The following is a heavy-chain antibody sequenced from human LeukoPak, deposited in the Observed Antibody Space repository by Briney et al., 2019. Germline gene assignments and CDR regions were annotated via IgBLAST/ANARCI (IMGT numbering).Heavy chain of an antibody. V-gene: IGHV3-48*03. D-gene: IGHD2-8*01. Sequence: GGSLRLSCAASGFTFSSYEMNWVRQAPGKGLEWVSYISSSGSTIYYADSVKGRFTISRDNAKNSLYLQMNSLGAEDTAVYYCARTKSKVLIVDYWGQGTLVTVSS. CDR3: ARTKSKVLIVDY. CDR1: GFTFSSYE. J-gene: IGHJ4*02. CDR2: ISSSGSTI.